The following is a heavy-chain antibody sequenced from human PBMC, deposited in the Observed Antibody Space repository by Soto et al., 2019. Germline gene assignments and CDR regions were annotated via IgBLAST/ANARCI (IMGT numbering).Heavy chain of an antibody. J-gene: IGHJ4*02. CDR2: FNPTSGST. V-gene: IGHV1-46*01. CDR1: GYTFINYY. CDR3: ARDLAAGDY. D-gene: IGHD6-13*01. Sequence: QVQLVQSGAEVKKPGASVKLSCKASGYTFINYYIHWVRQAPGQGLEWLGIFNPTSGSTNYAQKFQGRVTLTMDTSTRTVYMELSSLRFDDTAVYYCARDLAAGDYWGQGTLVTVSS.